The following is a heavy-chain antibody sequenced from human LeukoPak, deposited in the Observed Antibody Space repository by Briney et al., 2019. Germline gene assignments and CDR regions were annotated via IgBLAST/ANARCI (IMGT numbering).Heavy chain of an antibody. CDR2: IRSKAYGGTT. J-gene: IGHJ5*02. V-gene: IGHV3-49*04. CDR3: TRVGEAYYDFWSGYFTPFWFDP. D-gene: IGHD3-3*01. CDR1: GFTFGDYA. Sequence: GGSLRLSCTASGFTFGDYAMSWVRQAPGKGLEWAGFIRSKAYGGTTEYAASVKGRFTISRDDSKGIAYLQMNSLKTEDTAVYYCTRVGEAYYDFWSGYFTPFWFDPWGQGTLVTVSS.